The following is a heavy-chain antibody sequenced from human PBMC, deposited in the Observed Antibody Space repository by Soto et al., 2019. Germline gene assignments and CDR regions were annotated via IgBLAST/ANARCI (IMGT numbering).Heavy chain of an antibody. D-gene: IGHD3-10*01. CDR3: ATRSGGGGAFDF. CDR2: ISSSGSTT. J-gene: IGHJ3*01. CDR1: GFTFYTYE. Sequence: PGGSLRLSCAASGFTFYTYEMNWVLQAPGKGLEWVSYISSSGSTTYYADSVKGRFTISRDNAKNSLYLQMNSLRAEDTAIYYCATRSGGGGAFDFWGQGTMVTVSS. V-gene: IGHV3-48*03.